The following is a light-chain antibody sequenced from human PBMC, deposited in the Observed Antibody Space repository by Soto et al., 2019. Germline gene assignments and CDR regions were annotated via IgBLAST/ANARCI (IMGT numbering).Light chain of an antibody. Sequence: QSALTQPASVSGSPGQSITISCTGTSSDVGAYNLVSWYQHHPGKAPKLLIFEGSKRPSGVSNRFSGSKSGNTASLTISGLQADDEADYHCCSYGGFSTFVIFGGGTKVTVL. CDR2: EGS. V-gene: IGLV2-23*03. CDR3: CSYGGFSTFVI. J-gene: IGLJ2*01. CDR1: SSDVGAYNL.